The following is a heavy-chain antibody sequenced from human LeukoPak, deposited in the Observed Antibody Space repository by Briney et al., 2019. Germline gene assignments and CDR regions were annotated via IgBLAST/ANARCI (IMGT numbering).Heavy chain of an antibody. CDR3: AEPTRWGVDPDY. D-gene: IGHD3-10*01. V-gene: IGHV3-23*01. J-gene: IGHJ4*02. Sequence: PGGSLRLSCAASGFTFSSYAMSWVRQAPGKGLEWVSAVSGSGGSTYYADSVKGRFTISRDNSKNTLYLQMNSLRAEDTAVYYCAEPTRWGVDPDYWGQGTLVTVSS. CDR1: GFTFSSYA. CDR2: VSGSGGST.